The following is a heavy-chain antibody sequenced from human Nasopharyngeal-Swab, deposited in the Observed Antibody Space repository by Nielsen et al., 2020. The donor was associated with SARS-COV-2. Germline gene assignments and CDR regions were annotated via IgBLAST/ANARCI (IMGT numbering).Heavy chain of an antibody. CDR3: ARAQRGLAATIFYDYMDV. Sequence: GSLRLSCDVSGGSIRSSNWWTWVRQPPGKGLEGIGEIYHGGNTNYNPSLKSRVSISVDKSKNQFSLKLTSVTATDTAVYYCARAQRGLAATIFYDYMDVWGKGTTVTVSS. D-gene: IGHD6-25*01. CDR2: IYHGGNT. J-gene: IGHJ6*03. V-gene: IGHV4-4*02. CDR1: GGSIRSSNW.